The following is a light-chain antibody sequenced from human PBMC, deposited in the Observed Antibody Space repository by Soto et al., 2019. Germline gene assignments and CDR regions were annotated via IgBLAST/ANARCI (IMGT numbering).Light chain of an antibody. V-gene: IGKV3-15*01. CDR1: QSVDSN. J-gene: IGKJ2*02. Sequence: EIVMTQSPAALSVSPGERATLSCRASQSVDSNLAWYQQKPGQAPRLLIYGASTRATGIPARFSGSGSGTEFTLTINSLQSEDFAVYYCQQYNNWPPCTFGQGTKVDIK. CDR3: QQYNNWPPCT. CDR2: GAS.